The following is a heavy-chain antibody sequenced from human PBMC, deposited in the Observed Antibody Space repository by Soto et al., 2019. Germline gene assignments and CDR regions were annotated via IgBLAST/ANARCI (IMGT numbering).Heavy chain of an antibody. D-gene: IGHD3-16*01. CDR2: IIPILGTA. CDR3: ARGQTGGGWGYYFDY. CDR1: GGTFSSYA. J-gene: IGHJ4*02. Sequence: QVQLVQSGAEVKKPGSSVKVSCKASGGTFSSYAIDWVRQAPGQGLEWMGGIIPILGTADYAQKFQGRVTITAEESTSTAYMELSSLRSEDTAVYYCARGQTGGGWGYYFDYWGQGTLVTVSS. V-gene: IGHV1-69*11.